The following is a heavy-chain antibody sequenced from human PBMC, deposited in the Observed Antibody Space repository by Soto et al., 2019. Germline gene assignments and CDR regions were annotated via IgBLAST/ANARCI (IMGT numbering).Heavy chain of an antibody. D-gene: IGHD4-17*01. CDR1: CGSISSGGYS. CDR2: IYHSGST. V-gene: IGHV4-30-2*01. CDR3: ARVYGLGAFDI. Sequence: PSETLSLTCAVSCGSISSGGYSWSWVRQPPGKGLEWIGYIYHSGSTYYNPSLKSRVTISLDRSKNQFSLKLSSVTAADTAVYYCARVYGLGAFDIWGQGTMVTVS. J-gene: IGHJ3*02.